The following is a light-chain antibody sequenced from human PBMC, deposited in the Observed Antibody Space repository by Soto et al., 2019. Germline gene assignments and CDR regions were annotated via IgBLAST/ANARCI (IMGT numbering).Light chain of an antibody. Sequence: QSALTQPASVSGSPGQSITISCTGTSSDVGGYNYVSWYQHHPGKAPKLMIYDVCNRPSGVSNRFSGSKSGNTVSLTISGLQAEDEADYYCSSYTSSSTVVFGGGTKLTVL. J-gene: IGLJ2*01. CDR2: DVC. CDR3: SSYTSSSTVV. CDR1: SSDVGGYNY. V-gene: IGLV2-14*03.